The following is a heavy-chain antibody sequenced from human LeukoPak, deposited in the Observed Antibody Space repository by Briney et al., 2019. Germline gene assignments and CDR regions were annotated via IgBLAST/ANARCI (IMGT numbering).Heavy chain of an antibody. CDR2: IYYSGST. CDR3: ARHGGDYEFWSGYYTGMWGSDYYYGMDV. CDR1: GDSTSSDRYY. V-gene: IGHV4-39*01. J-gene: IGHJ6*02. D-gene: IGHD3-3*01. Sequence: PSETPSLTCTVSGDSTSSDRYYGGWVRQPPGKGLEWIGSIYYSGSTYYNPSLKSRVTISVDTSKNQFSLKLSSVTAADTAVYYCARHGGDYEFWSGYYTGMWGSDYYYGMDVWGQGTTVTVSS.